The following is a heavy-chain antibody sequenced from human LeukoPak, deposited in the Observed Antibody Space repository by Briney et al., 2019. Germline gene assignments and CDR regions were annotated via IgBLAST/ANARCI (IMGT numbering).Heavy chain of an antibody. CDR3: ARDGRSITNYDILTGPARGDAFDI. CDR2: ISSSSSTI. D-gene: IGHD3-9*01. CDR1: GFTFSSYG. V-gene: IGHV3-48*04. J-gene: IGHJ3*02. Sequence: PGGSLRLSCAASGFTFSSYGMHWVRQAPGKGLEWVSYISSSSSTIYYADSVKGRFTISRDNAKNSLYLQMNSLRAEDTAVYYCARDGRSITNYDILTGPARGDAFDIWGQGTMVTVSS.